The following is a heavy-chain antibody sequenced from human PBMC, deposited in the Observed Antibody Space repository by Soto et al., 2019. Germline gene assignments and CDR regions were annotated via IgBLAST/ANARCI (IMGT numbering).Heavy chain of an antibody. Sequence: EASVKASCKASGYTFASYYMHWVRQAPGQGLEWMGIINPSGGSTSYAQKFQGRVTMTRDTSTSTVYMELSSLRSEDTAVYYCARDFGEKSVIRAFDIWGQGTMVTVSS. CDR1: GYTFASYY. D-gene: IGHD3-16*01. CDR2: INPSGGST. CDR3: ARDFGEKSVIRAFDI. J-gene: IGHJ3*02. V-gene: IGHV1-46*01.